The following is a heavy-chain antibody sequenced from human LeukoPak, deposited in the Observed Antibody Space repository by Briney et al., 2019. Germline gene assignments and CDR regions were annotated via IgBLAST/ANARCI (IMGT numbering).Heavy chain of an antibody. CDR3: ARGGRETAVAGTGFDP. Sequence: SETLSLTCTVSGGSISSSSYYWGWIRQPPGKGLEWIGSIYYSGSTYYNPSLKSRVTISVDTSKNQFSLKLSSVTAADTAVYYCARGGRETAVAGTGFDPWGQGTLVSVSS. CDR2: IYYSGST. J-gene: IGHJ5*02. V-gene: IGHV4-39*07. CDR1: GGSISSSSYY. D-gene: IGHD6-19*01.